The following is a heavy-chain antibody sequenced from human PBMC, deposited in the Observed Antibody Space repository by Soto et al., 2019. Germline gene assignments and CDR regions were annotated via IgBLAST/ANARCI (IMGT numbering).Heavy chain of an antibody. J-gene: IGHJ5*02. Sequence: ASVKASCKASGYTFTSYDINCVRQATGQGLEWMGWMNPNSGNTGYAQKFQGRVTMTRNTSISTAYMELSSLRSEDTAVYYCARTEGLSNNWFDPWGQGTLVTVSS. CDR3: ARTEGLSNNWFDP. CDR2: MNPNSGNT. CDR1: GYTFTSYD. D-gene: IGHD3-16*01. V-gene: IGHV1-8*01.